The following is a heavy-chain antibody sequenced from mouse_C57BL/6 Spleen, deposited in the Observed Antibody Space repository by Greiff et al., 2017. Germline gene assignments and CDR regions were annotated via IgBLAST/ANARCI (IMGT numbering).Heavy chain of an antibody. CDR1: GYTFTSYW. D-gene: IGHD1-1*01. CDR2: IDPSDSET. V-gene: IGHV1-52*01. CDR3: ARGLYGSSLFAY. J-gene: IGHJ3*01. Sequence: QVQLQQPGAELVRPGSSVKLSCKASGYTFTSYWMHWVKQRPRQGLEWIGNIDPSDSETHYNQKFKDKATLTVDKSSSTAYMQLSSLTSEDSAVYYCARGLYGSSLFAYWGQGTLVTVSA.